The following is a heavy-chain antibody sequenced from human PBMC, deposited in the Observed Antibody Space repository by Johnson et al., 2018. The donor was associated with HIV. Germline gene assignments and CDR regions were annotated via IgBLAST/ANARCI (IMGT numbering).Heavy chain of an antibody. D-gene: IGHD6-13*01. J-gene: IGHJ3*02. CDR1: GFTFSSHA. Sequence: QVQLVESGGGVVQPGRSLRLSCAASGFTFSSHAMHWVRQAPGKGLEWVAVISYDGSNKYYADSVKGRFTISRDNSKNTLYLQMNSLRAEDTAVYYCARAPYSSSWYRDAFDIWGQGTMVTVSS. CDR2: ISYDGSNK. CDR3: ARAPYSSSWYRDAFDI. V-gene: IGHV3-30-3*01.